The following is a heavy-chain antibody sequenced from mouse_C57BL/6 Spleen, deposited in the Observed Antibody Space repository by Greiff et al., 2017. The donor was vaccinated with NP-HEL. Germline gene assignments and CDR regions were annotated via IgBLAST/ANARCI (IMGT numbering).Heavy chain of an antibody. CDR3: ERSYGSTSYAMDY. J-gene: IGHJ4*01. CDR2: IYPGNGDT. Sequence: LQQSGAELVRPGASVKMSCKASGYTFTSYNMHWVKQTPRQGLEWIGAIYPGNGDTSYNQKFKGKATLTVDKSSSTAYMQLSSLTSEDSAVDFWERSYGSTSYAMDYWGQGTSVTVSS. V-gene: IGHV1-12*01. CDR1: GYTFTSYN. D-gene: IGHD1-1*01.